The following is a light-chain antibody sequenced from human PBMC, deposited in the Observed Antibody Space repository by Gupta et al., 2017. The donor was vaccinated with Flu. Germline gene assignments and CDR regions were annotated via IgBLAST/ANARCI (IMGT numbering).Light chain of an antibody. J-gene: IGKJ1*01. Sequence: DIQMTQSPSSLSASVGDRLTITCRASQSIRRYLNWYQQRPGKAPKLLIYAASTLHSGVPSRFSGSGSGTDFTLTITSVQPEDFATYYCQQTYSAPRTFGQGTKVEIK. CDR2: AAS. CDR1: QSIRRY. V-gene: IGKV1-39*01. CDR3: QQTYSAPRT.